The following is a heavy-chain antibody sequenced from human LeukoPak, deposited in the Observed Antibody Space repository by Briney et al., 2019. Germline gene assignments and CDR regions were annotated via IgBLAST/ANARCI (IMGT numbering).Heavy chain of an antibody. Sequence: PSETLSLTCTVSGGSISSYYRSWIRQPPGKGLEWIGYIYYSGSTNYNPSLKSRVTISVDTSKNQFSLKLSSVTAADTAVYYCARRDYSGSYWDAFDIWGQGTMVTVSS. V-gene: IGHV4-59*01. CDR1: GGSISSYY. J-gene: IGHJ3*02. D-gene: IGHD1-26*01. CDR2: IYYSGST. CDR3: ARRDYSGSYWDAFDI.